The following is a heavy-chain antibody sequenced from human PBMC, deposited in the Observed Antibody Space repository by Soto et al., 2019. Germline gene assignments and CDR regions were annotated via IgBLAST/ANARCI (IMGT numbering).Heavy chain of an antibody. D-gene: IGHD3-22*01. CDR1: GFSFISYA. V-gene: IGHV3-30*09. J-gene: IGHJ3*02. CDR3: AREGEYHYDGSGYFFPFDI. CDR2: ISYDGNTH. Sequence: GGSLRLSCAAAGFSFISYAMHWVRQAPGKGLEWVAVISYDGNTHYYADSVKGRFVISRDNSKNTLYLQMNSLRAEDTAMYYCAREGEYHYDGSGYFFPFDIWGQGAMVTVS.